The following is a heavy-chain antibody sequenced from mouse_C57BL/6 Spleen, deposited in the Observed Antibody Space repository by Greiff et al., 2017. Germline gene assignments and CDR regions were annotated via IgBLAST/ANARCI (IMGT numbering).Heavy chain of an antibody. D-gene: IGHD1-1*01. J-gene: IGHJ1*03. V-gene: IGHV14-4*01. CDR2: IDPENGDT. CDR1: GFNIKDDY. CDR3: THRGGSSNWYFDV. Sequence: VQLQQSGAELVRPGASVKLSCTASGFNIKDDYMHWVKQRPEQGLEWIGWIDPENGDTEYASKFQGKATITADTSSNTAYLQLSSLTSEDTAVYYCTHRGGSSNWYFDVWGTGTTVTVSS.